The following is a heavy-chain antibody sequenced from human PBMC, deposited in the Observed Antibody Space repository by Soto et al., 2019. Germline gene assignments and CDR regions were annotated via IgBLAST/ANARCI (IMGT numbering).Heavy chain of an antibody. Sequence: LKISCKGSGYSFTSYWISWVRQMPGKGLEWMGRIDPSDSYTNYSPSFQGHVTISADKSISTAYLQWSSLKASDTAMYYCARPGSSGDYELYWGQGTLVTVSS. J-gene: IGHJ4*02. D-gene: IGHD4-17*01. CDR3: ARPGSSGDYELY. CDR1: GYSFTSYW. CDR2: IDPSDSYT. V-gene: IGHV5-10-1*01.